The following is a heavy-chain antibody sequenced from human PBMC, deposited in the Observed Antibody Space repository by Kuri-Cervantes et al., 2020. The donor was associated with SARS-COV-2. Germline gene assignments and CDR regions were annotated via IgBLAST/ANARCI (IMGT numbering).Heavy chain of an antibody. CDR3: ARDLIPLSDIVVVTAIPPYYYYGMDV. Sequence: ASVKVSCKASGYTFTSYGISWVRQAPGQGLEWMGWIGAYNGNTNYAQKLQGRVTMTTDTSTSTAYMELSSLRSEDTAVYYCARDLIPLSDIVVVTAIPPYYYYGMDVWGQGTTVTVSS. CDR1: GYTFTSYG. J-gene: IGHJ6*02. D-gene: IGHD2-21*02. CDR2: IGAYNGNT. V-gene: IGHV1-18*01.